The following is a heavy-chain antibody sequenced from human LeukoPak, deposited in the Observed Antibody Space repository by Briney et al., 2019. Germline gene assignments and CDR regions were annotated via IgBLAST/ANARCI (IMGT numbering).Heavy chain of an antibody. J-gene: IGHJ4*02. D-gene: IGHD3-22*01. CDR2: ISYDGSNK. Sequence: HPGRSLRLSCGASGFTFSTYGMHWVRQAPGKGLEWVAFISYDGSNKYSADSVKGRFAISRDNSKNTLFLQMNSLRTEDTAVYYCAKAAAYYYDTSGEQLDYWGQGTLVTVSS. CDR3: AKAAAYYYDTSGEQLDY. V-gene: IGHV3-30*18. CDR1: GFTFSTYG.